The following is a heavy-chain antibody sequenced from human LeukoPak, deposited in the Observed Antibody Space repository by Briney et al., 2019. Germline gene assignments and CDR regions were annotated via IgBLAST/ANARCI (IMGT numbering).Heavy chain of an antibody. CDR3: ARHYDGYSYALQVDY. CDR1: GFTFSSYS. J-gene: IGHJ4*02. CDR2: ISSSSSYI. D-gene: IGHD5-18*01. Sequence: GGSLRLSCAASGFTFSSYSMNWVRQAPGKGLEWVSSISSSSSYIYYADSVKGRFTVSRDNAQNSLYLQMNSLRSEDTAVYYCARHYDGYSYALQVDYWGQGTLVTVSS. V-gene: IGHV3-21*01.